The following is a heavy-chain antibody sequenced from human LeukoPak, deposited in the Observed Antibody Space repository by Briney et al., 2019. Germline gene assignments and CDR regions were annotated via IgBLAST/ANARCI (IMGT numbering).Heavy chain of an antibody. V-gene: IGHV3-21*01. D-gene: IGHD6-13*01. Sequence: GGSLRLSCAASGFTFSSYNMNWVRQAPGKGLEWVSSISSSSSYIYYADSVKGRFTISRDNAKNSLYLQMNSLRAEDTAVYYCARARIAAALMDAFDIWGQGTMVTVSS. CDR3: ARARIAAALMDAFDI. CDR1: GFTFSSYN. CDR2: ISSSSSYI. J-gene: IGHJ3*02.